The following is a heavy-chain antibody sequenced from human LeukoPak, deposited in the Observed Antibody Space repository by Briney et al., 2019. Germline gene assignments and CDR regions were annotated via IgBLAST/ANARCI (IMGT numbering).Heavy chain of an antibody. CDR2: IYTSGST. Sequence: ASETLSLTCTVSGGSISSYYWSWIRQPAGKGLEWIGRIYTSGSTNYNPSLKSRVTMSVDTSKNQFSLKLSSVTAADTAVYYCARGATRYRNYYYMDVWGKGTTVTVSS. J-gene: IGHJ6*03. CDR3: ARGATRYRNYYYMDV. D-gene: IGHD5-18*01. CDR1: GGSISSYY. V-gene: IGHV4-4*07.